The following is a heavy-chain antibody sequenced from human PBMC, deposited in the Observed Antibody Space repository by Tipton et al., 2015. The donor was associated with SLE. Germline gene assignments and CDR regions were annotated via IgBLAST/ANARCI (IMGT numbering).Heavy chain of an antibody. CDR2: MHNSGDS. CDR3: ARDIEAPGDFLYFDY. Sequence: TLSLTCTVSGGSISSDYWSWIRQPPGKGLEWIGQMHNSGDSTYNPSLKSRVTMSVDTSKNHFSLKLTSVIAADTAVYYCARDIEAPGDFLYFDYWGQGILVTVSS. D-gene: IGHD7-27*01. J-gene: IGHJ4*02. CDR1: GGSISSDY. V-gene: IGHV4-59*01.